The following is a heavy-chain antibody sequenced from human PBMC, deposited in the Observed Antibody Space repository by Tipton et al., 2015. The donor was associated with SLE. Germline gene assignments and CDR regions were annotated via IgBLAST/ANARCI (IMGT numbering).Heavy chain of an antibody. CDR1: GGSISSYY. CDR2: VYDSGST. J-gene: IGHJ4*02. CDR3: ARDDVRTVTRRGFDY. V-gene: IGHV4-59*12. Sequence: TLSLTCTVSGGSISSYYWSWIRQPPGKGLEWIGQVYDSGSTYYNPSLKSRVTISVDPSKNQFSLKLSSVTAADTAVYYCARDDVRTVTRRGFDYWGQGTLVTVSS. D-gene: IGHD4-11*01.